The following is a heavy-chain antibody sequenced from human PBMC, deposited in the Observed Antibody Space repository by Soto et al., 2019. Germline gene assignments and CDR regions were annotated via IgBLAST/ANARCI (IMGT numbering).Heavy chain of an antibody. V-gene: IGHV3-66*01. J-gene: IGHJ6*02. CDR3: VRENYCYGMDV. CDR2: INNAGTT. CDR1: GFDASVNF. Sequence: GGSLRLSCAASGFDASVNFMTWVRQAPGKGLEWVSSINNAGTTFYADSVKGRFTISRDDSKNTLFLQMNSLRVEDTAMYYCVRENYCYGMDVWGQGTAVTVSS.